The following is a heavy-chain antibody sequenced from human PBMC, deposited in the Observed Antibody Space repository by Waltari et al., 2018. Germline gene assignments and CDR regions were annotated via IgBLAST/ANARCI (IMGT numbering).Heavy chain of an antibody. CDR2: ISYDGSNK. Sequence: QVQLVESGGGVVQPGRSLRLSCAASGFTFSSYAMHWVRQAPGKGLEWVAVISYDGSNKYYADSVKGRFTISRDNSKNTLYLQMNSLRAEDTAVYYCARDPSGYYSAYYFDYWGQGTLVTVSS. V-gene: IGHV3-30*01. D-gene: IGHD3-22*01. J-gene: IGHJ4*02. CDR1: GFTFSSYA. CDR3: ARDPSGYYSAYYFDY.